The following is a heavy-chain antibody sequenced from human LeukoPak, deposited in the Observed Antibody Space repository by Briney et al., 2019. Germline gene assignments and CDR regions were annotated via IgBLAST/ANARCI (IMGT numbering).Heavy chain of an antibody. Sequence: PGGSLRLSCAASGFTFSSYSMNWVRQAPGKGLEWVSAISGSGGSTYYADSVKGRFTISRDNSKNTLYLQMNSLRAEDTAVYYCAKDQYGSGSYYKAPGAFDIWGQGTMVTVSS. CDR1: GFTFSSYS. V-gene: IGHV3-23*01. J-gene: IGHJ3*02. CDR3: AKDQYGSGSYYKAPGAFDI. CDR2: ISGSGGST. D-gene: IGHD3-10*01.